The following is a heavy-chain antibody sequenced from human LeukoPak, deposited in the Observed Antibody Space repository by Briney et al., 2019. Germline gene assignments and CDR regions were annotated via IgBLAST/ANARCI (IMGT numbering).Heavy chain of an antibody. Sequence: GASLRLSCAASGFTVSNTYMTWVRQAPGKGLEWVSVIYSGGSTYYADSVKGRFTISRDNSKNTLFLQMNSLRAEDTAVYYCARAYCGGDCPFDYWGQGTLVTVSS. CDR1: GFTVSNTY. J-gene: IGHJ4*02. V-gene: IGHV3-53*01. CDR3: ARAYCGGDCPFDY. CDR2: IYSGGST. D-gene: IGHD2-21*02.